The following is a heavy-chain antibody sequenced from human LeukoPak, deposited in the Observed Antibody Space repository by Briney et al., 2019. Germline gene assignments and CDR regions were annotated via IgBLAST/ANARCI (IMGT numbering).Heavy chain of an antibody. CDR1: GGSFSGYY. CDR2: INHSGST. CDR3: ARSRDALGGVVSIWLY. V-gene: IGHV4-34*01. J-gene: IGHJ4*02. Sequence: SETLSLTCAVYGGSFSGYYWSWIRQPPGKGLKWIGEINHSGSTNYNPSLKSRVTISLDTSRNQFSLRLSSVTAADTAVYYCARSRDALGGVVSIWLYWGQGTLVTVSS. D-gene: IGHD5-24*01.